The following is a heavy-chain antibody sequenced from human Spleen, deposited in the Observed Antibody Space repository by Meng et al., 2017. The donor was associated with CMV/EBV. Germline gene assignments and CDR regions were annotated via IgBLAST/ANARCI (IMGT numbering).Heavy chain of an antibody. Sequence: SETLSLTCTVSGGSISSSSYYWGWIRQPPGKGLEWIGSIYYSGSTYYNPSLKSRVTISVDTSKNQFSLKLSSVTAADTAVYYCARDGRALGITGTVDYWARERWSPSPQ. CDR3: ARDGRALGITGTVDY. CDR2: IYYSGST. V-gene: IGHV4-39*07. D-gene: IGHD1-20*01. CDR1: GGSISSSSYY. J-gene: IGHJ4*02.